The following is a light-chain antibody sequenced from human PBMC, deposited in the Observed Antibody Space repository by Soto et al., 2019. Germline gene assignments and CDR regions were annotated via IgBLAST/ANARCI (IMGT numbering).Light chain of an antibody. V-gene: IGLV1-40*01. Sequence: QSVLTQPPSVSGAPGQRVTISCSGSSSNIGAGYDVNWYRQLPGTAPKLLIYGNSDRPSGVPDRFSGSKSGTSASLAITGLQAEDEADYFCQSYDRSLRTDVFGPGTKVTVL. J-gene: IGLJ1*01. CDR1: SSNIGAGYD. CDR3: QSYDRSLRTDV. CDR2: GNS.